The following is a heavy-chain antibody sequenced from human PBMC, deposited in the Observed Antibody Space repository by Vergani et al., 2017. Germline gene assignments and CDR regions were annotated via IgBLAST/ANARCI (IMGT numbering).Heavy chain of an antibody. CDR1: GGTFSSYT. Sequence: QVQLVQSGAEVKKPGSSVKVSCKASGGTFSSYTISWVRQAPGQGLEWMGRIIPILGIANYAQKFKGRVTITEDKSTSTAYMELSSLRSEDTAVYYCVSGSGYYDFDYWGQGTLVTVSS. V-gene: IGHV1-69*02. CDR3: VSGSGYYDFDY. CDR2: IIPILGIA. D-gene: IGHD3-3*01. J-gene: IGHJ4*02.